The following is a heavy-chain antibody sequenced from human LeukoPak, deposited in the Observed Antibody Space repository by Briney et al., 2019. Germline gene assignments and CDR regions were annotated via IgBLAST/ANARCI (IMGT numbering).Heavy chain of an antibody. CDR3: ARDFFGDKPYYFDY. CDR1: GGSISSSTYY. D-gene: IGHD3-10*01. CDR2: IYYSGST. V-gene: IGHV4-39*07. Sequence: PSETLSLTCTVSGGSISSSTYYWGWIRQPPGKGLEWIGSIYYSGSTYYNPSLKSRVTISVDTSKNQFSLKLNSVTAADTAVYYCARDFFGDKPYYFDYWGQGTLVTVSS. J-gene: IGHJ4*02.